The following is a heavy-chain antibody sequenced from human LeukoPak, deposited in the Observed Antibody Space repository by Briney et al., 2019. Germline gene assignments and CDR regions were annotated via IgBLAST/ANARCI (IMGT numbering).Heavy chain of an antibody. Sequence: SETLSLTCTVSGGSISSYYWSWLRQPPGKGLEWVGYVYYSGSTNYNPSLKSRVTISVDTSKNQFSLKMSSVTAADTAVYYCARASYSYAVDYWGQGTLVTVSS. CDR2: VYYSGST. J-gene: IGHJ4*02. CDR1: GGSISSYY. V-gene: IGHV4-59*01. D-gene: IGHD5-18*01. CDR3: ARASYSYAVDY.